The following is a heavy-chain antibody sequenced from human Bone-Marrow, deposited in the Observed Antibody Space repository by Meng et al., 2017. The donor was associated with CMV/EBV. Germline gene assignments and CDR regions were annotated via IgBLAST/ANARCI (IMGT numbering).Heavy chain of an antibody. D-gene: IGHD4-23*01. CDR1: GFTFSDYY. J-gene: IGHJ6*02. CDR3: AKGVGGYYYGMDV. Sequence: GESLKISCAASGFTFSDYYMSWIRQAPGKGLEWVSYISSSGSTIYYADSVKGRFTISRDNSKNTLYLQMNSLRAEDTAVYYCAKGVGGYYYGMDVWGQGTTVTVSS. V-gene: IGHV3-11*04. CDR2: ISSSGSTI.